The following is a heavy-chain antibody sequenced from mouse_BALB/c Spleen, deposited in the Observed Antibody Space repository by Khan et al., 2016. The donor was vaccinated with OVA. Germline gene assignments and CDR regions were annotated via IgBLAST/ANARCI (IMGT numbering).Heavy chain of an antibody. V-gene: IGHV2-6-4*01. CDR1: GFSLSRYN. J-gene: IGHJ4*01. CDR3: ARAYYRYDGYYAMDY. D-gene: IGHD2-14*01. Sequence: QMQLEESGPGLVAPSQSLSITCTASGFSLSRYNIHWVRQPPGKGLEWLGMIWGGGTTDYNSTLKSRLSISKDNSKSQVFLEMNSLQTEDTAMYYCARAYYRYDGYYAMDYWGQGTSVTVSS. CDR2: IWGGGTT.